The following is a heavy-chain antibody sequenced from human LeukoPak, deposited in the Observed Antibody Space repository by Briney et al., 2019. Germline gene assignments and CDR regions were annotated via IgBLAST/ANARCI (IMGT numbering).Heavy chain of an antibody. CDR2: INTDRSST. J-gene: IGHJ4*02. Sequence: QSGGSLRLSCAASGFTFSSYWMHWVRQAPGKGLVWVSRINTDRSSTSYADSVKGRFTISRDNAKNTLYLQMNSLRAEDTAVYYCASLLPSSNGFDYWGQGTLVTVSS. CDR3: ASLLPSSNGFDY. D-gene: IGHD3-22*01. CDR1: GFTFSSYW. V-gene: IGHV3-74*01.